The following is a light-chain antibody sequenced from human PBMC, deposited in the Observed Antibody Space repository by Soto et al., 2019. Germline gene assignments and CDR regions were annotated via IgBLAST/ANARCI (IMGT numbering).Light chain of an antibody. J-gene: IGLJ2*01. V-gene: IGLV2-14*03. CDR2: DVN. Sequence: QSALTQPASVSGSPGQSITISCTGTSSDMGAYNFVSWYQQHPGKAPKLMLYDVNIRPSGVSNRFSCSKSGNTASLTISGLQDEDEADYYCTSWTTSTTMIFGGGTKLTVL. CDR1: SSDMGAYNF. CDR3: TSWTTSTTMI.